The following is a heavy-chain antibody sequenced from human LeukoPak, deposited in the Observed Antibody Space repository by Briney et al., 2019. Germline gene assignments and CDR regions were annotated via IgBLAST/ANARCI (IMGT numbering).Heavy chain of an antibody. CDR2: ISSSGTTI. D-gene: IGHD3-10*01. CDR3: ARVGPLWFEEPYYYYNMDV. CDR1: GFTFSSFE. J-gene: IGHJ6*04. V-gene: IGHV3-48*03. Sequence: GGSLRLSCAASGFTFSSFEMNWVRQAPGKGLEWVSYISSSGTTIYYADSVKGRFTISRDNAKNSLYLQMNSLRAEDTAVYYCARVGPLWFEEPYYYYNMDVWGTGTTVTVSS.